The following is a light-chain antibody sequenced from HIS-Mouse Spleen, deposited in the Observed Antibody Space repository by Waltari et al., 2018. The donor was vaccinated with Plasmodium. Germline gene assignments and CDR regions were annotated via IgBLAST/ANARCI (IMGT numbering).Light chain of an antibody. CDR1: SSDVGGYNY. CDR2: YVS. V-gene: IGLV2-11*01. J-gene: IGLJ1*01. Sequence: QSALTQPRSVSGSPGQSVTISCTGTSSDVGGYNYVSWYQQHPGKAPKLMIYYVSNGTAGVPDRFSGSKSGNTASLTISGLQAEDEADYYCCSYAGSYTYVFGTGTKVTVL. CDR3: CSYAGSYTYV.